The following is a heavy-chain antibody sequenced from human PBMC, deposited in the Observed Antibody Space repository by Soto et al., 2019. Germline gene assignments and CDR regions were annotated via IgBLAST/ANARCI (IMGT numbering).Heavy chain of an antibody. D-gene: IGHD3-16*01. V-gene: IGHV3-7*01. CDR2: MDQDGSET. Sequence: EVQLVESGGGLVQPGGSLRLSCAASGFTFSTYWMTWVRQPPGKGLEWVANMDQDGSETYYVDSVRGRFTVSRDNVKNSLYLQMNSLRVEDTAVYYCVCGGNFFIYWGQGTLVTVSP. J-gene: IGHJ4*02. CDR1: GFTFSTYW. CDR3: VCGGNFFIY.